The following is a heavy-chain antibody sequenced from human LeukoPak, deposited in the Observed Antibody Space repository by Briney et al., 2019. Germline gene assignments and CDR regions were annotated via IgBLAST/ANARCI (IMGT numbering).Heavy chain of an antibody. D-gene: IGHD6-19*01. CDR2: TYYRSKWYN. Sequence: SQTLSLTCAISGDSVSSNSAAWNWIRQSPSRGLEWLGRTYYRSKWYNDYAVSVKSRITVNPDTSKNQFSLQLNSVTPEDTAVYYCARGEGQWPTEWFDPWGQGTLVTVSS. V-gene: IGHV6-1*01. CDR3: ARGEGQWPTEWFDP. J-gene: IGHJ5*02. CDR1: GDSVSSNSAA.